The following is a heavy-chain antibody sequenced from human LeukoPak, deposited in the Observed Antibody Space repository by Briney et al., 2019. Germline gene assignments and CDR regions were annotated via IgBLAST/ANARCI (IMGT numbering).Heavy chain of an antibody. CDR3: ASIGTVTKDRESY. CDR2: IIPIFGTA. V-gene: IGHV1-69*13. J-gene: IGHJ4*02. D-gene: IGHD4-17*01. Sequence: ASVKVSCKASGGTFSSYAISWVRQAPGQGLEWMGGIIPIFGTANYAQKFQGRVTITADESTSTAYMELSSLRSEDTAVYYCASIGTVTKDRESYWGQGTLVTVSS. CDR1: GGTFSSYA.